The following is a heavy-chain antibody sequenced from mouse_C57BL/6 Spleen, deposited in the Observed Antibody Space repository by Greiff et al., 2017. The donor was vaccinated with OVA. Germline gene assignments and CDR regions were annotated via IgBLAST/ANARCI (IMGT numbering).Heavy chain of an antibody. CDR1: GFTFSDYY. CDR3: ARQSPYDYDEGAWYFDV. V-gene: IGHV5-12*01. Sequence: EVQRVESGGGLVQPGGSLKLSCAASGFTFSDYYMYWVRQTPEKRLEWVAYISNGGGSTYYPDTVKGRFTISRDNAKNTLYLQLSRLKSEDTAMYYCARQSPYDYDEGAWYFDVWGTGTTVTVSS. J-gene: IGHJ1*03. CDR2: ISNGGGST. D-gene: IGHD2-4*01.